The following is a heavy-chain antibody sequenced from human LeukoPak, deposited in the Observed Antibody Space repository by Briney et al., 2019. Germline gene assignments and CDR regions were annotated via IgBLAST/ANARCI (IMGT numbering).Heavy chain of an antibody. CDR2: INWNGGST. J-gene: IGHJ4*02. CDR3: ARGTLKAAATDFDY. V-gene: IGHV3-20*04. Sequence: GGSLRLSCAASGFTFDDYGMSWVRQAPGKGLEWVSGINWNGGSTGYADSVKGRFTISRDNVKNSLYLQMNSLRAEDTALYYCARGTLKAAATDFDYWGQGTLVTVSS. CDR1: GFTFDDYG. D-gene: IGHD6-13*01.